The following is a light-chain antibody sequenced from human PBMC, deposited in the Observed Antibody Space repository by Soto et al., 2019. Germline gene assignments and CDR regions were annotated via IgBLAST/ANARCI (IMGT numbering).Light chain of an antibody. V-gene: IGKV1-5*01. CDR2: HAS. CDR3: QQYNSYS. Sequence: IQLTQSPAKLATSVCSTIASTSRASQSISNWLAWYQQKPGTAPKVLIYHASNLQSGVPSRFSGSGSGTEFTLTISSLQPDDFATYYCQQYNSYSFGQGTKVDIK. J-gene: IGKJ1*01. CDR1: QSISNW.